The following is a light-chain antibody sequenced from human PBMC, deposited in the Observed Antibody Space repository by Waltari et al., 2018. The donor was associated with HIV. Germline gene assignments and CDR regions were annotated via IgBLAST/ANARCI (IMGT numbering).Light chain of an antibody. CDR1: QSVGYF. CDR2: QAS. Sequence: EIVLTQSPATLSLSPGDSATLSCRASQSVGYFLAWYQQRPGQGPRLLIYQASARATGIPARFSGSGSGTDFTLTISSLEPEDFAVYYCQHRADWAKTFGQGTKVEAK. V-gene: IGKV3-11*01. CDR3: QHRADWAKT. J-gene: IGKJ1*01.